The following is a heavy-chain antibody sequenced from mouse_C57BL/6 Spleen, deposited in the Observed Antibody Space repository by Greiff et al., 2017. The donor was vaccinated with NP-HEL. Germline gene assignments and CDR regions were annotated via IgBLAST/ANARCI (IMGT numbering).Heavy chain of an antibody. CDR3: ADGYGSSYGAMDY. CDR2: IYPGDGDT. D-gene: IGHD1-1*01. J-gene: IGHJ4*01. V-gene: IGHV1-82*01. Sequence: QVQLQQSGPELVKPGASVKISCKASGYAFSSSWMNWVKQRPGKGLEWIGRIYPGDGDTNYNGKFKGKATLTADKSSSTAYMQLSSLTSEDSAVYFCADGYGSSYGAMDYWGQGTSVTVSS. CDR1: GYAFSSSW.